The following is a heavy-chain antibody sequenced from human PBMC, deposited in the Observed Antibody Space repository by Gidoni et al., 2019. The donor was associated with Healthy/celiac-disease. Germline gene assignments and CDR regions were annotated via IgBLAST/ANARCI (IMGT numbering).Heavy chain of an antibody. CDR2: IRSNSNSDAT. CDR3: TRTVACGVDY. D-gene: IGHD2-21*01. J-gene: IGHJ4*02. CDR1: GCPFSGPA. V-gene: IGHV3-73*02. Sequence: EVQMVGFGEGLVRPGESGHLSCAAAGCPFSGPALHWVCHASGKGLEWVGRIRSNSNSDATAYAASVKCRFTISRDDSKNTAYLQMNSLKTEDTAVYYCTRTVACGVDYWGQGTLVTVSS.